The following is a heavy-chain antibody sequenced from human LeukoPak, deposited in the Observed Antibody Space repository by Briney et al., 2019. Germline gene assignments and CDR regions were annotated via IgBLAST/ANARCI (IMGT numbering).Heavy chain of an antibody. J-gene: IGHJ5*02. CDR1: GYTFTSYG. CDR2: ISAYNGNT. D-gene: IGHD6-19*01. V-gene: IGHV1-18*01. Sequence: ASVTVSCKASGYTFTSYGISWVRQAPGQGLEWMGWISAYNGNTNYVQKLQGRVTMTTDTSTSTAYMELRSLRSDDTAVYYCARNFPSGWFDPWGQGTLVTVSS. CDR3: ARNFPSGWFDP.